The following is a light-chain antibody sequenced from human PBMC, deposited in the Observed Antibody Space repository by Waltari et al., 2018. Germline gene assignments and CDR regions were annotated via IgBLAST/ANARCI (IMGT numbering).Light chain of an antibody. CDR2: GSS. J-gene: IGLJ3*02. V-gene: IGLV1-40*01. CDR1: GSNIGAGYV. CDR3: QSYDTSLSVV. Sequence: QSVLTQPPSVSGAPGQRVTISCTGSGSNIGAGYVFHWYQQLPRAAPKLPIYGSSTRPLGVPDRFFGSTSGTSASLAITGLQAEDEADYYCQSYDTSLSVVFGGGTKLTVL.